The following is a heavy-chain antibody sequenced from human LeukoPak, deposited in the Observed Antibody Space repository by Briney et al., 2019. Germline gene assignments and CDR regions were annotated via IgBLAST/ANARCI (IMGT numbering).Heavy chain of an antibody. CDR2: ISNDGTNK. CDR3: ASDEWPNAFDI. J-gene: IGHJ3*02. D-gene: IGHD3-3*01. V-gene: IGHV3-30*04. Sequence: GGSLRLSCAASGFTFSSYAMHWVRQAPGKGPEWVAVISNDGTNKYYAESVKGRFTISRDNSKNTLYLQMNSLRVEDTAVYYCASDEWPNAFDIWGQGTMVTVSS. CDR1: GFTFSSYA.